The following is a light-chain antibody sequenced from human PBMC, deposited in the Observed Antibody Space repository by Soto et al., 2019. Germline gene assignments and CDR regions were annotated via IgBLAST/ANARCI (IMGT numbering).Light chain of an antibody. Sequence: DIQMTQSPSTLPASGGDRVTITCRASQSISNWLAWYQQKPGTAPKVLIYPASTLQSGVPSRFSGSGSGTAFTLTISSLQHYAFATYYRQQYNSYSFGQGTQVDIK. CDR2: PAS. V-gene: IGKV1-5*01. J-gene: IGKJ1*01. CDR1: QSISNW. CDR3: QQYNSYS.